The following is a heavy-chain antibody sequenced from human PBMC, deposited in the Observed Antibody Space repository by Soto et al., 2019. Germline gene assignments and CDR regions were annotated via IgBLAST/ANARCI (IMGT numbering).Heavy chain of an antibody. CDR2: FDPEDGET. Sequence: SVKVSCKVSGYTLTELSMHWVRQAPGKGLEWMGGFDPEDGETIYAQKFQGRVTMTTDTSTRTAYMELRSLRSDDTAVYYCAREEEGYSSSLHLAYWGQGTKVTVSA. J-gene: IGHJ4*02. CDR1: GYTLTELS. D-gene: IGHD6-6*01. CDR3: AREEEGYSSSLHLAY. V-gene: IGHV1-24*01.